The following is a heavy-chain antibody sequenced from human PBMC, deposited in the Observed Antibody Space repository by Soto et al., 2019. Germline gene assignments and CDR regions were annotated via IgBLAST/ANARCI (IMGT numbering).Heavy chain of an antibody. V-gene: IGHV5-10-1*01. CDR2: IDPGDSVT. CDR3: AEGGEASCNPAFDI. D-gene: IGHD3-16*01. CDR1: GGSLSSHW. J-gene: IGHJ3*02. Sequence: SVKSSGKGCGGSLSSHWIHWLRQIPGKGLEWMGRIDPGDSVTTYNPSFQGHVTMSADKSINTAYLQGSSLKASDTAMYYRAEGGEASCNPAFDIRGLGTIVTVTS.